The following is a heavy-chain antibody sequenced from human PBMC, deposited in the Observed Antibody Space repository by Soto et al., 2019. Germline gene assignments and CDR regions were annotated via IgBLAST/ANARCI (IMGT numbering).Heavy chain of an antibody. V-gene: IGHV3-30*18. J-gene: IGHJ5*01. CDR2: ISYDGSNN. CDR1: GFTFSSYG. CDR3: AKGWCDS. Sequence: GGSLRLSCAASGFTFSSYGMHWVRQAPGKGLEWVAVISYDGSNNYYADSVKGRFTISRDNSKNTLYLQMNSLRAEDTAVYYCAKGWCDSWGQGTLVTVSS.